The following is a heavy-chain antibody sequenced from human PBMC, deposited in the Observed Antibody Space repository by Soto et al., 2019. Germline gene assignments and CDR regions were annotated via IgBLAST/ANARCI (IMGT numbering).Heavy chain of an antibody. J-gene: IGHJ4*02. Sequence: QVQLVESGGGVVQPGRSLRLSCAVSGFPLSDYGMHWVLQAPGKGLEWVAVIWYDESKKYYADSVKGRFTISRDTSKNTVYLQMNSLRGEDTAVYYCASERGSSYFDYWGQGTLVTVSS. CDR1: GFPLSDYG. D-gene: IGHD1-26*01. V-gene: IGHV3-33*01. CDR2: IWYDESKK. CDR3: ASERGSSYFDY.